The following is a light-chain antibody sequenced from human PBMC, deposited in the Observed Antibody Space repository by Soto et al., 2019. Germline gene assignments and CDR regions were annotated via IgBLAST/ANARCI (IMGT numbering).Light chain of an antibody. J-gene: IGKJ5*01. Sequence: DIQMTQSPSTVSASVGDGVTITCRASQSISTWLAWYQHKPGNAHKLLSYDASTLESGVPSGFSGSGSGTEFTLTISSLQPDDFATYYCQQYNSYPSTFGQGTRLEIK. CDR3: QQYNSYPST. V-gene: IGKV1-5*01. CDR2: DAS. CDR1: QSISTW.